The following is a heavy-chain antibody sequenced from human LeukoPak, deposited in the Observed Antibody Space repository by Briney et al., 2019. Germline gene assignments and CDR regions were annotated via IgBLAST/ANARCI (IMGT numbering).Heavy chain of an antibody. CDR3: ARQERYCSNGVCLKHFDY. D-gene: IGHD2-8*01. CDR2: IYYSGST. J-gene: IGHJ4*02. CDR1: GASLSSSIYY. Sequence: SETLSLTCTVSGASLSSSIYYWGWIRQPPGKGLEWIWSIYYSGSTYYNPSLKSRVTISVDTSKNQFSLKLSSVTAADTAVYYCARQERYCSNGVCLKHFDYWGQGTLVTVSS. V-gene: IGHV4-39*01.